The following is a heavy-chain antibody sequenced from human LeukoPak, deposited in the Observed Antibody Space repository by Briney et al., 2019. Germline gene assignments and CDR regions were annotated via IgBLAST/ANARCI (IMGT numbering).Heavy chain of an antibody. CDR2: IYSGGST. Sequence: PGGSLRLSCAASGFTVSSNYMSWVRQAPGRGLEWVSVIYSGGSTYYADSVKGRFTISRDNSKNTLYLQMNSLRAEDTAVYYCARQVDTAMAFDYWGQGTLVTVSS. D-gene: IGHD5-18*01. CDR1: GFTVSSNY. CDR3: ARQVDTAMAFDY. J-gene: IGHJ4*02. V-gene: IGHV3-53*01.